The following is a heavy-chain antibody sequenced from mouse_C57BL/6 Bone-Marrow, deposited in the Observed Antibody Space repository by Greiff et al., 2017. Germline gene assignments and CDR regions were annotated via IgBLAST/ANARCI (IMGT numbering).Heavy chain of an antibody. CDR1: GYTFTSYW. CDR3: ARGYYGNYAYWYFDV. D-gene: IGHD2-1*01. CDR2: INPSSGYT. V-gene: IGHV1-7*01. J-gene: IGHJ1*03. Sequence: QVQLKESGAELAKPGASVKLSCKASGYTFTSYWMHWVKQRSGQGLEWIGYINPSSGYTKYNQKFKDKATLTADKSSSTAYMQLSSLTYEDSAVYYCARGYYGNYAYWYFDVWGTGTTVTVSS.